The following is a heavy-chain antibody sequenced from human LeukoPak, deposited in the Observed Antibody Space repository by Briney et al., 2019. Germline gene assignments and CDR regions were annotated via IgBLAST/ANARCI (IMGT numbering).Heavy chain of an antibody. V-gene: IGHV1-2*02. CDR1: GYTFTGYY. D-gene: IGHD3-9*01. CDR3: ARDYILTGYTFDY. Sequence: ASVKVSCKASGYTFTGYYMHWVRQAPGQGLEWMGWINPNSGGTNYAQKFQGRVTMTRDTSISTAYMELSRLRSDDTVVYYCARDYILTGYTFDYWGQGTLVTVSS. J-gene: IGHJ4*02. CDR2: INPNSGGT.